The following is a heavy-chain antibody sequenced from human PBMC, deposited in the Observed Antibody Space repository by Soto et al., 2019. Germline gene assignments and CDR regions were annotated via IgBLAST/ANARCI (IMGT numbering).Heavy chain of an antibody. CDR1: GFTFSSYA. CDR2: ISYDGSNK. CDR3: ARPQYSSSFYYDYGMDV. D-gene: IGHD6-13*01. Sequence: QVQLVESGGGVVQPGRSLRLSCAASGFTFSSYAMHWVRQAPGKGLEWVAVISYDGSNKYYADSVKGRFTISRDNSKNTLYLQMNSLRAEDTAVYYCARPQYSSSFYYDYGMDVWGQGTTVTVSS. V-gene: IGHV3-30-3*01. J-gene: IGHJ6*02.